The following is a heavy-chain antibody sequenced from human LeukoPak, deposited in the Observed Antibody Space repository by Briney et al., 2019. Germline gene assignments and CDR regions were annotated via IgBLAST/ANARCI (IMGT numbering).Heavy chain of an antibody. V-gene: IGHV3-23*01. CDR3: AKDPVEMATICDAFDI. CDR2: ISGSGGST. CDR1: GFTFSSYA. J-gene: IGHJ3*02. D-gene: IGHD5-24*01. Sequence: GGSLRLSCAASGFTFSSYAMSWVRQAPGKGLEWVSAISGSGGSTYYADSVKGRFTISRVNSKNTLYLQMNSLRAEDTAVYYCAKDPVEMATICDAFDIWGQGTMVTVSS.